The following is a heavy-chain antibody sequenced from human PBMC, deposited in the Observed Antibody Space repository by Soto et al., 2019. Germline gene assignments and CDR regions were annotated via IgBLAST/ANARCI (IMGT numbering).Heavy chain of an antibody. CDR2: ISGSGAGT. CDR1: GFTFSSYA. J-gene: IGHJ4*02. V-gene: IGHV3-23*04. Sequence: VQLVESGGGLVTAGGSLRLSCAASGFTFSSYAMSWVRQAPGKGLEWVSGISGSGAGTYYADSVKGRFTISRDNSKNMLYLEMSSLRAEATAVYYCAPTEDNWGQGTLVTVSS. D-gene: IGHD1-1*01. CDR3: APTEDN.